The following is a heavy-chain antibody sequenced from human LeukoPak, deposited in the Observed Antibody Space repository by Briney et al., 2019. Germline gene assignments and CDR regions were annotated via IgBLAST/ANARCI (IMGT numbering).Heavy chain of an antibody. CDR2: ISTQNGDT. CDR1: GYIFTSFG. J-gene: IGHJ4*02. D-gene: IGHD2-2*02. V-gene: IGHV1-18*01. Sequence: GASVKVSCKASGYIFTSFGISWVRQAPGQGLEWMGWISTQNGDTNYAQKLQGRVTMTTDTSTTTAYMELRSLRSDGTAVYFCVRVGGPYCSSTTCHIDWGQGTLVTVSS. CDR3: VRVGGPYCSSTTCHID.